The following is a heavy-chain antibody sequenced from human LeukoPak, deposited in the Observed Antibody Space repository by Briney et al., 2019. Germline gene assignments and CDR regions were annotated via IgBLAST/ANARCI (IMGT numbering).Heavy chain of an antibody. J-gene: IGHJ3*02. CDR2: ISGSGGST. CDR1: GFTFSSYA. D-gene: IGHD3-16*02. V-gene: IGHV3-23*01. Sequence: PGGSLRLSCAASGFTFSSYAMSWVRQAPGKGLEWVSAISGSGGSTYYADSVKGRFTISRDNSKNTLYLQMNSLRAEDTAVYYCAKDQGLITFGGVIVMRNAFDIWGQGTMVTVSS. CDR3: AKDQGLITFGGVIVMRNAFDI.